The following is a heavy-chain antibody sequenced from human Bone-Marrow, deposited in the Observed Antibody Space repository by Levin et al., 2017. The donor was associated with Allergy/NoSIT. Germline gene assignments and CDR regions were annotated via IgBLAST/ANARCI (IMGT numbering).Heavy chain of an antibody. V-gene: IGHV1-2*02. CDR3: ATASALGQLSQGLYYDALDV. CDR1: GSSVTVFS. CDR2: INPNNGDT. J-gene: IGHJ6*02. D-gene: IGHD3-3*01. Sequence: GESLKISCRASGSSVTVFSIHWVRQGPGQGLEWMGRINPNNGDTHYAQNFQGRVTMTRDMSISTAYMELSKLTSDDTAQYYCATASALGQLSQGLYYDALDVWGQGTIVTVSS.